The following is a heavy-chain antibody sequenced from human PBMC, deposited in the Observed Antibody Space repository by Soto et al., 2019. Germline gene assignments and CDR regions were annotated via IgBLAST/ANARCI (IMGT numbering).Heavy chain of an antibody. V-gene: IGHV3-23*01. D-gene: IGHD2-8*01. J-gene: IGHJ4*02. Sequence: GGSLRLSCAASGFTFSSHAMGWLRQTPGTGPEWVAFVDGSGCDTFYADSVKGRFIISRDNSDNSLYLHMNSLRAGDTGRYFCAKEIFAAAYAATSAFDLWGQGTLVTVSS. CDR2: VDGSGCDT. CDR3: AKEIFAAAYAATSAFDL. CDR1: GFTFSSHA.